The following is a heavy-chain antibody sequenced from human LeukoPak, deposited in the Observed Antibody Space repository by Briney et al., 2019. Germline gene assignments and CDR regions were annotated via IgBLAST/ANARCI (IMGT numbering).Heavy chain of an antibody. V-gene: IGHV3-23*01. CDR1: GLTFSSYA. Sequence: GGSLRPSCAASGLTFSSYAMSWVRQAPGKGLEWVSAISGSGGSTYYADSVKGRFTISRDNSKNTLYLQMNSLRAEDTAVYYCAKRGKIVVVPAATTHPYYFDYWGQGTLVTVSS. CDR3: AKRGKIVVVPAATTHPYYFDY. D-gene: IGHD2-2*01. J-gene: IGHJ4*02. CDR2: ISGSGGST.